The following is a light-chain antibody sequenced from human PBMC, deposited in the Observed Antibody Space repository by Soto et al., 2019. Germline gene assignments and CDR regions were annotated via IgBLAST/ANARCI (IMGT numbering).Light chain of an antibody. CDR1: HSLLQSDGYNY. J-gene: IGKJ2*01. CDR3: IQAQQNPYT. Sequence: DIVMTQSPLSLPVTPGEPASISCRSSHSLLQSDGYNYLNWYLQRPGQSPQLLIYLGSNRAPGVSDMFSGSGSGTYFTLKISRVEGDDVGVYYCIQAQQNPYTFGQGTKVAIK. CDR2: LGS. V-gene: IGKV2-28*01.